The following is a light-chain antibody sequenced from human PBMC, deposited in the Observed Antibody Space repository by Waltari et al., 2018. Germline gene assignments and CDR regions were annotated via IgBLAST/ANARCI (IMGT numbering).Light chain of an antibody. CDR2: GAS. V-gene: IGKV3-20*01. CDR3: QQYGSSPRT. J-gene: IGKJ1*01. Sequence: ENVLTQPPGTLSLSPGERATLSCRASQSVSSSYLAWHQQKRGQAPRLLIDGASTRATGIPDRFSGSGSGTDFTLTISRLEPEDFAVYYCQQYGSSPRTFGQGTKVEIK. CDR1: QSVSSSY.